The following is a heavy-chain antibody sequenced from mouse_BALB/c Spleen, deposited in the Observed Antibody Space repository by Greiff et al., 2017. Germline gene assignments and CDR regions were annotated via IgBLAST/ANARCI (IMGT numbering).Heavy chain of an antibody. CDR3: ARDYRPYYFDY. V-gene: IGHV3-2*02. D-gene: IGHD2-14*01. J-gene: IGHJ2*01. CDR2: ISYSGST. CDR1: GYSIPSDYA. Sequence: EVQLQESGPGLVKPSQSLSLPCTVTGYSIPSDYAWNWIRQFPGNKLEWMGYISYSGSTSYNPSLKSRISITRDTSKNQFFLQLNSVTTEDTATYYCARDYRPYYFDYWGQGTTLTVSS.